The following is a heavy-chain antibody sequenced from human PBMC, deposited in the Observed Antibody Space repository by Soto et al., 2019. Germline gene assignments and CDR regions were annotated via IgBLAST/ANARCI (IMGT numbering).Heavy chain of an antibody. J-gene: IGHJ4*02. Sequence: LRLSCEASGFTFNTYSMHWVRQPPGRGLEWLAAIWYDGTQKYYADSVKGRFIISRDNSKKTLYLEMNSLRAEDTAVYYCARAGGTTVTGLWHFDSWGQGTLVTVSS. V-gene: IGHV3-33*01. CDR2: IWYDGTQK. CDR3: ARAGGTTVTGLWHFDS. CDR1: GFTFNTYS. D-gene: IGHD4-17*01.